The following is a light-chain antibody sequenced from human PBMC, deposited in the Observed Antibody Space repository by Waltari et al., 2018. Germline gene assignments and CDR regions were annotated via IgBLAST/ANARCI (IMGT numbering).Light chain of an antibody. Sequence: DIQMTQSPSTLSASVGDRVTITCRASQSVSRWLAWYHQKPGKAPKLLIYQAATLESGVPSRFSGSSSGTQFTLTISSLHPDDFATYYCQQFNSNSWTFGQGTKVEIQ. CDR1: QSVSRW. V-gene: IGKV1-5*03. CDR3: QQFNSNSWT. J-gene: IGKJ1*01. CDR2: QAA.